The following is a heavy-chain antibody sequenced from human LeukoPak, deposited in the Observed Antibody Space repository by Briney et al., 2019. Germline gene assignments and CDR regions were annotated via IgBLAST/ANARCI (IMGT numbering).Heavy chain of an antibody. J-gene: IGHJ4*02. CDR3: ARAAAVRWAIPNDMGY. CDR1: GYTFTGYY. D-gene: IGHD6-13*01. CDR2: INPNSGGT. Sequence: ASVKVSCKASGYTFTGYYMHWVRQAPGHGLEWMGWINPNSGGTNYAQKFQGRVTMTRDTSISTAYMELSRLRSDDTAVYYCARAAAVRWAIPNDMGYWGQGTLVTVSS. V-gene: IGHV1-2*02.